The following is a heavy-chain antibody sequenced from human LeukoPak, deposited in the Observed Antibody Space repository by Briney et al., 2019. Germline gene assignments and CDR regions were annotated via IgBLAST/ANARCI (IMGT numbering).Heavy chain of an antibody. D-gene: IGHD1-1*01. J-gene: IGHJ5*02. CDR3: AKSRRLDGWFDP. Sequence: QSGGSLRLSCAASGFTFSSYAMSWVRQAPGKGLEWVSAISGSGGSTYYADSVKGRFTISRDNSKNTLYLQMNSLRAEDTAVYYCAKSRRLDGWFDPWGQGTLVTVSS. CDR1: GFTFSSYA. V-gene: IGHV3-23*01. CDR2: ISGSGGST.